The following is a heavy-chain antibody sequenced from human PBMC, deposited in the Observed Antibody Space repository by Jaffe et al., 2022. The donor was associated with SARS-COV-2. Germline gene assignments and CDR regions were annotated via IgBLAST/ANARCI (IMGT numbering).Heavy chain of an antibody. D-gene: IGHD4-4*01. CDR1: GYTFTGYY. Sequence: QVQLVQSGAEVKKPGASVKVSCKASGYTFTGYYMHWVRQAPGQGLEWMGWINPNSGGTNYAQKFQGRVTMTRDTSISTAYMELSRLRSDDTAVYYCARERWWGSNYAYGAFDIWGQGTMVTVSS. CDR2: INPNSGGT. J-gene: IGHJ3*02. CDR3: ARERWWGSNYAYGAFDI. V-gene: IGHV1-2*02.